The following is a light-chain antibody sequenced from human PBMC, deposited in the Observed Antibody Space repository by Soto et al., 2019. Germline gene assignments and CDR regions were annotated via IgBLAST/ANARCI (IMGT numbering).Light chain of an antibody. J-gene: IGLJ1*01. Sequence: QWALTQPRSVSGYPGQSVTISCTGTSSDVGRYSYVSWYQQHPGKAPKLMIYDVSERPSGVPDRFSGSKSGNTASLTISGLQAEDEADYYCCSYAGTYTGVFGTGTKVTVL. CDR3: CSYAGTYTGV. V-gene: IGLV2-11*01. CDR2: DVS. CDR1: SSDVGRYSY.